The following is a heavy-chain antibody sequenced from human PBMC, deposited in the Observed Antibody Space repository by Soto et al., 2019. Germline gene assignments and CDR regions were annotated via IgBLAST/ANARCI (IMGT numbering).Heavy chain of an antibody. V-gene: IGHV4-39*01. Sequence: SETLSLTCTVSGGSISSSSYYWGWIRQPPGKGLEWIGSIYYSGSTYYNPSLKGRVTISVDTSKNQFSLRLSSVTAADTAVYYCARPDFNYYGSGSSFDYWGQGTLVTVSS. J-gene: IGHJ4*02. CDR3: ARPDFNYYGSGSSFDY. CDR2: IYYSGST. D-gene: IGHD3-10*01. CDR1: GGSISSSSYY.